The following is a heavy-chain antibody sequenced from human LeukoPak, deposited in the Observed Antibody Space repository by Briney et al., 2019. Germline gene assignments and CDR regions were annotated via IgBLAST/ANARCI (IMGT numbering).Heavy chain of an antibody. CDR2: ITTSSSYM. V-gene: IGHV3-21*01. Sequence: GGSLRLSCAASGFTFSAYNMNWVRRTPGKGLEWVSSITTSSSYMFYADSVRGRFTISRDNAENSLYLQMNSLRDEDTAVYYCARVAKNNGFVFDNWGQGTLVTVSS. D-gene: IGHD2/OR15-2a*01. CDR1: GFTFSAYN. J-gene: IGHJ4*02. CDR3: ARVAKNNGFVFDN.